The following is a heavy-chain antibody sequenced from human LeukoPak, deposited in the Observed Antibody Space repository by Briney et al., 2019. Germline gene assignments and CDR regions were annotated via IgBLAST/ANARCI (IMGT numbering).Heavy chain of an antibody. V-gene: IGHV3-21*01. CDR2: ISSSTSYI. J-gene: IGHJ6*02. D-gene: IGHD3-10*01. Sequence: GGSLRLSCAASGFTFSSYSMNWVRQAPGKGLEWDSSISSSTSYIYYADSVKGRFTISRDNAKNSLYLQMNSLRAEDTAVYYCARIQYGSGSYYADYYYYYGMDVWGQGTTVTVSS. CDR1: GFTFSSYS. CDR3: ARIQYGSGSYYADYYYYYGMDV.